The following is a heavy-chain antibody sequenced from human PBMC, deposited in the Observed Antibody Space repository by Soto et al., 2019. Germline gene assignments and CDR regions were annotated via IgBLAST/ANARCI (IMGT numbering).Heavy chain of an antibody. Sequence: GGSLRLSCAASGFTFSSYAMSWVRQAPGKGLEWVSAISGSGGSTYYADSVKGRFTISRDNSKNTLYLQMNSLRAEDTAVYYCAKADPYYDFWSGPQNAFDIWGQGTMVPVSS. CDR1: GFTFSSYA. J-gene: IGHJ3*02. D-gene: IGHD3-3*01. CDR3: AKADPYYDFWSGPQNAFDI. CDR2: ISGSGGST. V-gene: IGHV3-23*01.